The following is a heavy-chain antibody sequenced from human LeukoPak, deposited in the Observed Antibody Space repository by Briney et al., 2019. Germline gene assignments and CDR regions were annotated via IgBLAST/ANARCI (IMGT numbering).Heavy chain of an antibody. CDR3: ASDPRAVAGS. J-gene: IGHJ4*02. CDR2: ISYDGSNK. D-gene: IGHD6-19*01. V-gene: IGHV3-30*03. Sequence: PGGSLRLSCAASGFTFSSYGMHWVRQAPGKGLEWVAVISYDGSNKYYADSVKGRFTISRDNSKNTLYLQMNSLRAEDTAVYYCASDPRAVAGSWGQGTLVTVSS. CDR1: GFTFSSYG.